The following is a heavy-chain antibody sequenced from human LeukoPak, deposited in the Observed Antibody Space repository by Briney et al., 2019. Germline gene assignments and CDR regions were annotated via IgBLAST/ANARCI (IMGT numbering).Heavy chain of an antibody. CDR2: IIPIFGTA. V-gene: IGHV1-69*05. CDR1: GGTFSSYA. CDR3: ARTLSGITMIVVVTLDY. J-gene: IGHJ4*02. D-gene: IGHD3-22*01. Sequence: SVKVSCKASGGTFSSYAISWVRQAPGQGLEWMGRIIPIFGTANYAQKFQGRVTITTDESTSTAYMELRSLRPDDTAVYYCARTLSGITMIVVVTLDYWGQGTLVTVSS.